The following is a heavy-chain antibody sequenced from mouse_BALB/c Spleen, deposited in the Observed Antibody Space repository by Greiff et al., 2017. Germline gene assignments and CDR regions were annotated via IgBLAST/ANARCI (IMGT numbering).Heavy chain of an antibody. CDR3: ARYDYEGAMDY. CDR1: GYTFTSYD. CDR2: IYPGDGST. D-gene: IGHD2-4*01. V-gene: IGHV1S56*01. J-gene: IGHJ4*01. Sequence: QVQLQQSGPELVKPGASVKISCKASGYTFTSYDMNWVKQRPGQGLEWIGWIYPGDGSTKYNEKFKGKATLTADKSSSTAYMQLSSLTSENSAVSFCARYDYEGAMDYWGQGTSVTVSS.